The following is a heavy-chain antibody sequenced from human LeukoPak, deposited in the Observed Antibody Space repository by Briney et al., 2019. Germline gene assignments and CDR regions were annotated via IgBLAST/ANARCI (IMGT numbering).Heavy chain of an antibody. V-gene: IGHV4-34*01. J-gene: IGHJ6*03. CDR1: GGSFSGYY. CDR3: ARGVGVAARDPDPLEYYYMDV. CDR2: INHSGST. Sequence: PSETLSLTCAVYGGSFSGYYWSWIRQPPGKGLEWIGEINHSGSTNYNPSLKSRVTISVDTSKNQFSLKLSSVTAADTAVYYCARGVGVAARDPDPLEYYYMDVWGKGATVTVSS. D-gene: IGHD6-6*01.